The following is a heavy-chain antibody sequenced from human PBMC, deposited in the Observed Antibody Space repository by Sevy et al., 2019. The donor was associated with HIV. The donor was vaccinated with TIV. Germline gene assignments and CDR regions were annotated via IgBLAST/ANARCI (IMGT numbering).Heavy chain of an antibody. D-gene: IGHD2-8*01. CDR1: GFTFSKYS. Sequence: GGSLRLSCEASGFTFSKYSMSWVRQAPGKGLEWVSTFSFGCGRINYADSVKGRFTISRDDSKNTLYLEMNSLRAEDTAVYYCAREGCTKPHDYWGQGTLVTVSS. CDR3: AREGCTKPHDY. J-gene: IGHJ4*02. CDR2: FSFGCGRI. V-gene: IGHV3-23*01.